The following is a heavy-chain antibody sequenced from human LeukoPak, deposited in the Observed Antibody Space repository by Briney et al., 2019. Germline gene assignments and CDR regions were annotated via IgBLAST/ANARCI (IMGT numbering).Heavy chain of an antibody. J-gene: IGHJ6*03. CDR3: AKVGIGDSVSRDYYYMDA. V-gene: IGHV3-30*04. CDR1: GFTFSRYV. Sequence: GGSLRLSCAASGFTFSRYVMHWVRQAPGKGLEWVAIISYDGSNKYYADSVKGRFTISRDNSKNTLYLQMNSLRAEDTAVYYCAKVGIGDSVSRDYYYMDAWGKGTTVTISS. CDR2: ISYDGSNK. D-gene: IGHD3-10*01.